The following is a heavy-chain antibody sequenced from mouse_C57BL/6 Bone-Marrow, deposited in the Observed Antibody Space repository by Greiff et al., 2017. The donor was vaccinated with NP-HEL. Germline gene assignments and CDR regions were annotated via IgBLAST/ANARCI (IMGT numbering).Heavy chain of an antibody. V-gene: IGHV1-80*01. CDR3: ARGDYGSSRFGYAMDY. J-gene: IGHJ4*01. CDR1: GYAFSTYW. D-gene: IGHD1-1*01. CDR2: IYPRDGDT. Sequence: QVQLQQSGAELVKPGASVKISCKASGYAFSTYWMNWVKQRPGKGLEWIGQIYPRDGDTNYNGKFKGKVSLTADKYSSTAYMQLSSLTSEDSAVYFCARGDYGSSRFGYAMDYWGQGTSVTVSS.